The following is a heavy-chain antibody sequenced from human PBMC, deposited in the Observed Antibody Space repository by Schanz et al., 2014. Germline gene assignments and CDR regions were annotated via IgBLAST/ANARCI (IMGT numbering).Heavy chain of an antibody. CDR1: GFIFSNYG. V-gene: IGHV3-30*02. J-gene: IGHJ5*02. CDR3: AKDQLANYRGSGYNWFDP. D-gene: IGHD3-10*01. CDR2: IWSDGSRT. Sequence: QVQLVESGGGVVQRGGSLRLSCAASGFIFSNYGMHWVRQAPGKGLEWVAFIWSDGSRTYHAESVKGRFTISRDNSRNTLYLQMNSLRADDTAVYYCAKDQLANYRGSGYNWFDPWGQGTLVTVSS.